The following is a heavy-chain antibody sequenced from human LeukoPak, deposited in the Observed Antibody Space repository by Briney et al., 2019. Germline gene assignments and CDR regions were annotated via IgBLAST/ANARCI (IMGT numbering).Heavy chain of an antibody. Sequence: SETLSLTCTVSGASIRSYYWSWIRQPPGKGLEWIGYISNSGSTDYNPSLKSRVTISVDTSKNEFSLKLSSVTAADTAVYYCARVSFDPNADFDYWGQGTLVTVSS. CDR1: GASIRSYY. CDR3: ARVSFDPNADFDY. J-gene: IGHJ4*02. D-gene: IGHD3-9*01. V-gene: IGHV4-59*12. CDR2: ISNSGST.